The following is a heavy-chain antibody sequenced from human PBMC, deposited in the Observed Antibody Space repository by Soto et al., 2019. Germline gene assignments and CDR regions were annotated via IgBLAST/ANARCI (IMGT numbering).Heavy chain of an antibody. Sequence: GASVKVSCKASGFSFSDYFMHWVRQAPGQGLEWMGIINPSGDSRNYAQKFQGRVTITRDTSTSTVYLQMNGLKTEDTAVYYCTRAAREYCFSTSCYAGGLDIWGQGTMVTVSS. D-gene: IGHD2-2*01. J-gene: IGHJ3*02. CDR1: GFSFSDYF. CDR3: TRAAREYCFSTSCYAGGLDI. V-gene: IGHV1-46*03. CDR2: INPSGDSR.